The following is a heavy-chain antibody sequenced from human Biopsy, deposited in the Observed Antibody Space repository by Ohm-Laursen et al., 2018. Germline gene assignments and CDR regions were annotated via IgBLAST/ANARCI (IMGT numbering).Heavy chain of an antibody. CDR1: GGSIRSDY. V-gene: IGHV4-59*01. Sequence: GTLSLTCGVSGGSIRSDYWSWIRQSPRKGLEWIGHISGRGATNYNPSLRGRVTISVDTSKNQFSLKLSSVTAADTAVFFCARLYRLDDYWNDDPPDAFDVWGQGTMVTVSS. CDR2: ISGRGAT. J-gene: IGHJ3*01. CDR3: ARLYRLDDYWNDDPPDAFDV. D-gene: IGHD3-3*01.